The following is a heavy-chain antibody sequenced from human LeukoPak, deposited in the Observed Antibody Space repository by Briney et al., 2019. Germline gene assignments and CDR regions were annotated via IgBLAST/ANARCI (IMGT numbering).Heavy chain of an antibody. D-gene: IGHD6-13*01. CDR1: GYTFTGYY. V-gene: IGHV1-2*02. Sequence: GASVKVSCKASGYTFTGYYMHWVRQAPGQGLEWMGWINPNSGGTNYAQKFQGRVTMTSDTSISTAYMELSSLTSDDTAVYYCARHSSSWRGNWFDPWGQGTLVTVSS. CDR3: ARHSSSWRGNWFDP. CDR2: INPNSGGT. J-gene: IGHJ5*02.